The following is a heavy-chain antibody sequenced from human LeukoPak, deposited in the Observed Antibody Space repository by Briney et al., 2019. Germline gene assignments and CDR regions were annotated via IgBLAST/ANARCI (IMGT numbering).Heavy chain of an antibody. CDR1: EFTFSSYS. J-gene: IGHJ4*02. Sequence: GGSLRLSCAASEFTFSSYSMNWVRQAPGKGLEWVSSISSSSSYIYYAHSFKGRFTISRDNAKNSLYLQMNSLRAGTPACYYFPSNSTFGGVIGPSSFDYWGQGTLVTVPS. D-gene: IGHD3-16*02. V-gene: IGHV3-21*01. CDR3: PSNSTFGGVIGPSSFDY. CDR2: ISSSSSYI.